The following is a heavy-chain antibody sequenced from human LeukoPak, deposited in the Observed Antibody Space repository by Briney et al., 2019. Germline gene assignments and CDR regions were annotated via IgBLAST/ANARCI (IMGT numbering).Heavy chain of an antibody. J-gene: IGHJ5*02. CDR1: GYTFTSYG. V-gene: IGHV1-18*01. D-gene: IGHD3-16*02. CDR2: ISAYNGNT. CDR3: ARDTKDYDYVWGSYRFSMRFDP. Sequence: ASVKVSCKASGYTFTSYGISWVRQAPGQGLEWMGWISAYNGNTNYAQKLQGRATTTTDTSTSTAYMELRSLRSDDTAVYYCARDTKDYDYVWGSYRFSMRFDPWGQGTLVTVSS.